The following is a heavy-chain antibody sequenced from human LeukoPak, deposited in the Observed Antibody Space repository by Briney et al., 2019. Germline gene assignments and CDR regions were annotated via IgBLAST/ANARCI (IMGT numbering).Heavy chain of an antibody. CDR3: ASLYLRDSSGYLDY. Sequence: SETLSLTCTVSGGSISSYYWSWIRQPAGKGLEWIGRIYTSGSTNYNPSLKSRVTISVDTSKNQFSLKLSSVTAADTAVYYCASLYLRDSSGYLDYWGQGTLVTVSS. D-gene: IGHD3-22*01. V-gene: IGHV4-4*07. CDR1: GGSISSYY. J-gene: IGHJ4*02. CDR2: IYTSGST.